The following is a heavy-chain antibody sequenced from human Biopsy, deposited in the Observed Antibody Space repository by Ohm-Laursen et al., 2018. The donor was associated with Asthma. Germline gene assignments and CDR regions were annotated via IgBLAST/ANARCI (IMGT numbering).Heavy chain of an antibody. Sequence: SLRLSCAASGFTFRSYAMHWVRQAPGKGLEWVAVGGSYYDGGLKYYADSVNGRFTVSRDDSKNTLYLQMNSLRPDDTAVYYCARDVMEWYLPAFDFWGQGTLVTISS. CDR1: GFTFRSYA. V-gene: IGHV3-30-3*01. D-gene: IGHD3-3*01. CDR2: GGSYYDGGLK. CDR3: ARDVMEWYLPAFDF. J-gene: IGHJ4*02.